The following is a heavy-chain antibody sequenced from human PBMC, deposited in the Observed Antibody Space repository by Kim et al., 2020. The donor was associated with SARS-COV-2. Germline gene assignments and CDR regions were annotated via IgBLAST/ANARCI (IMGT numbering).Heavy chain of an antibody. CDR3: ARGHDHFGSGTPCYGLDV. Sequence: SETLSLTCSVSGDSIKTYYWNWIRQPPGKGLEWIGYIYYTGSTNYHPSLSSRLTFSVDTSNNLISLRLSSVTAADTAVYYCARGHDHFGSGTPCYGLDV. J-gene: IGHJ6*01. V-gene: IGHV4-59*01. CDR2: IYYTGST. D-gene: IGHD3-10*01. CDR1: GDSIKTYY.